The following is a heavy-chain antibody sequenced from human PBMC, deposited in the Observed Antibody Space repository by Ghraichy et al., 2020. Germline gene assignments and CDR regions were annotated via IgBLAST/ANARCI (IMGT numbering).Heavy chain of an antibody. J-gene: IGHJ6*02. Sequence: GGSLRLSCAASGFTFSSYAMHWVRQAPGKGLEWVAVISYDGSNKYYADSVKGRFTISRDNSKNTLYLQMNSLRAEDTAVYYCARALSYGSGSYEHYYYGMDVWGQGTTVTVSS. CDR3: ARALSYGSGSYEHYYYGMDV. CDR1: GFTFSSYA. D-gene: IGHD3-10*01. V-gene: IGHV3-30*04. CDR2: ISYDGSNK.